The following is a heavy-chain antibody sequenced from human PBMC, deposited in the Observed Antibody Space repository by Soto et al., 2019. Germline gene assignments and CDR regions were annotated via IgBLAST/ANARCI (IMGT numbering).Heavy chain of an antibody. CDR1: GFTFSSYS. V-gene: IGHV3-21*01. Sequence: GGSLRLSCAASGFTFSSYSMNWVRQAPGKGLEWVSSISSSSSYIYYADSVKGRFTISRDNAKNSLYLQMNSLRAEDTAVYYCARGGSRSYYYGMDVWGQGTTVTVSS. J-gene: IGHJ6*02. CDR3: ARGGSRSYYYGMDV. CDR2: ISSSSSYI. D-gene: IGHD6-13*01.